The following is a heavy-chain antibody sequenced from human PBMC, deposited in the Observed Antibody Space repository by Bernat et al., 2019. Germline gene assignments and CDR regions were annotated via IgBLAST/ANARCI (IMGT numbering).Heavy chain of an antibody. Sequence: QVQLVQSGAEVKKPGSSVKVSCKASGGTFSSYAISWVRQAPGQGLEWMGWIIPIFGIANYAQKFQGRGTITADKSTSTAYMELSSLRSEDTAVYYCARADDYGDFFRLWGRGTLVTVSS. CDR3: ARADDYGDFFRL. CDR2: IIPIFGIA. J-gene: IGHJ2*01. V-gene: IGHV1-69*17. CDR1: GGTFSSYA. D-gene: IGHD4-17*01.